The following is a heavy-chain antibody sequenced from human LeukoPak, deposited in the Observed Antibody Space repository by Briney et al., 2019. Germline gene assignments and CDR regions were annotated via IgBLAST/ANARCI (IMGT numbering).Heavy chain of an antibody. CDR1: GFTFSDYY. Sequence: GGSLRLSCAASGFTFSDYYMSWIRQAPGKGLEWVSYISSSGSTIYYADSVKGRFTISRDNAKNSLYLQMNSLRAEDTAVYYCARDPTMTEYYFDYWGQGTLVTVSS. V-gene: IGHV3-11*01. J-gene: IGHJ4*02. D-gene: IGHD3-22*01. CDR3: ARDPTMTEYYFDY. CDR2: ISSSGSTI.